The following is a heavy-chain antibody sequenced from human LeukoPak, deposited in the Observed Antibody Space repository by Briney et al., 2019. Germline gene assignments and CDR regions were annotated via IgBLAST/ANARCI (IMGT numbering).Heavy chain of an antibody. CDR1: GFTFGDYA. V-gene: IGHV3-49*03. Sequence: PGGSLRLSCTASGFTFGDYAMSWFRQAPGKGLEWVGFIRSKAYGGTTEYAASVKGRFTISRDDSKSIAYLQMNSLKTEDTAVYYCTGDGSAAGTWGYYYYGMDVWGQGTTVTVSS. D-gene: IGHD6-13*01. J-gene: IGHJ6*02. CDR2: IRSKAYGGTT. CDR3: TGDGSAAGTWGYYYYGMDV.